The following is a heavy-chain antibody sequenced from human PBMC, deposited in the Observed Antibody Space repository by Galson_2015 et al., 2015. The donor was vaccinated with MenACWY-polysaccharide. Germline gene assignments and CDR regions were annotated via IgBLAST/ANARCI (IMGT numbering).Heavy chain of an antibody. CDR1: GFTFSDYY. Sequence: SLRLSCAASGFTFSDYYMSWIRQAPGKGLEWVSYISSSGSTIYYADSVKGRFTISRDNAKNSLYLQMNSLRAEDTAVYYCARDKREGIAVAGTEDYYYYMDVWGKGTTVTVS. D-gene: IGHD6-19*01. V-gene: IGHV3-11*01. CDR3: ARDKREGIAVAGTEDYYYYMDV. J-gene: IGHJ6*03. CDR2: ISSSGSTI.